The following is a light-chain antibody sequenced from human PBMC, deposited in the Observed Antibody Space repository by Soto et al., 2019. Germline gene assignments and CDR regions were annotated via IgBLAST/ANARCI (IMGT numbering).Light chain of an antibody. CDR3: QQHTNWPLT. V-gene: IGKV3-11*01. CDR1: HSVSTY. Sequence: ETVLTQSPATLSLSPGEGATLSCRASHSVSTYLAWYQQKPGQTPRLLIYDASTRATGIPARFSGSGSGTDFTLNISSLEPEDFAVYYCQQHTNWPLTFGRGTXVDIK. CDR2: DAS. J-gene: IGKJ4*01.